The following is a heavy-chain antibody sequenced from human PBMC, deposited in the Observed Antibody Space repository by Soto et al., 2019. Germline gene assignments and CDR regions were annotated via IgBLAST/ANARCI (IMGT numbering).Heavy chain of an antibody. J-gene: IGHJ3*02. V-gene: IGHV3-7*01. CDR3: ARLWSNDAFDI. Sequence: EVQLVESGGGLVQPGGSLRLSCVASGFTFSSYWMSWVRQAPGKGLEWVANIKQDGSEKYYVDSVKGRFTISRDNAKNSLYLQMNSLRAEDTAVYYCARLWSNDAFDIWGQGTMVTVSS. D-gene: IGHD2-21*01. CDR1: GFTFSSYW. CDR2: IKQDGSEK.